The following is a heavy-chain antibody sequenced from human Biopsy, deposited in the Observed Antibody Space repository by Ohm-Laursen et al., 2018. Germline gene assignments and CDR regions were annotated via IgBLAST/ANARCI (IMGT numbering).Heavy chain of an antibody. V-gene: IGHV4-59*01. Sequence: ETLSLTWSVSGGSISSDWWSWIRQTPGKGLEWIGYVYYSGTTTYNPSLRSRVTISVDTSMNQISLRLQSVTAADTAIYYCTRATNSTGWPYYYFYGMDIWGQGTTVTVSS. D-gene: IGHD2/OR15-2a*01. CDR3: TRATNSTGWPYYYFYGMDI. J-gene: IGHJ6*02. CDR2: VYYSGTT. CDR1: GGSISSDW.